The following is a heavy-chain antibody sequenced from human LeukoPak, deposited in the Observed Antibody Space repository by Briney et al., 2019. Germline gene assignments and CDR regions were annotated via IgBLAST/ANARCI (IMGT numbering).Heavy chain of an antibody. J-gene: IGHJ4*02. CDR3: PRDLPLRDKRDTRGGGPVGY. Sequence: GGSLRLSCAASGFTFSSHWMHWVRQAPGKGLVWVSRINSDGSSISYADSVKGRFTISRDNAKNTLYLQMNSLRAEYTAVYYCPRDLPLRDKRDTRGGGPVGYWGQGTLVTVSS. CDR2: INSDGSSI. CDR1: GFTFSSHW. V-gene: IGHV3-74*01. D-gene: IGHD3-16*01.